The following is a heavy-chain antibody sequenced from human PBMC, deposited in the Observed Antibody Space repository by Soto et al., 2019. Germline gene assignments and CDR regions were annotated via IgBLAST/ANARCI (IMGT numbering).Heavy chain of an antibody. CDR1: GDSVTSGSYY. D-gene: IGHD7-27*01. J-gene: IGHJ6*02. CDR2: ISYTGRT. Sequence: SETLSLTCIVSGDSVTSGSYYWTWLRQPPGKGLEWIGYISYTGRTKYNPSLQSRVTISVDTSKNDFSLNLSSVTAADTAVYFCAREWGLLPYYVMNVWGHGTAVTASS. V-gene: IGHV4-61*03. CDR3: AREWGLLPYYVMNV.